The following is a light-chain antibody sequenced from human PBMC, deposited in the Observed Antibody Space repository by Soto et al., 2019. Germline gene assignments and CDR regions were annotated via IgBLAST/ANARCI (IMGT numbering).Light chain of an antibody. J-gene: IGKJ4*01. CDR2: AAS. Sequence: DIQVTQSPSSLSASVGDRVTITCRASQDISSYLAWYQQKPGKAPTLLIYAASTLQSGVPSRFSGSGFGTDFTLTISSLQAEDFASYYCQQLRSYPSTFGGGTKV. V-gene: IGKV1-9*01. CDR3: QQLRSYPST. CDR1: QDISSY.